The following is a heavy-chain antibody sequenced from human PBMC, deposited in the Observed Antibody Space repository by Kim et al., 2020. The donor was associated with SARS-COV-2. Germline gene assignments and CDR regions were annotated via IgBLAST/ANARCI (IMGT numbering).Heavy chain of an antibody. V-gene: IGHV3-15*01. J-gene: IGHJ6*02. D-gene: IGHD2-15*01. Sequence: APVKGRFTISRDDSKNTLYLQMNSLKTEDTAVYYCTTDPLVLPGPYGMDVWGQGTTVTVSS. CDR3: TTDPLVLPGPYGMDV.